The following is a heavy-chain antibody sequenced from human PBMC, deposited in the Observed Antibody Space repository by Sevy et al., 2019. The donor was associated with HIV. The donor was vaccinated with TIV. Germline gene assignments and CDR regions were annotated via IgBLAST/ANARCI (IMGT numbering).Heavy chain of an antibody. J-gene: IGHJ5*02. CDR3: ARDYSGSGSYYISNWFDP. CDR1: GYTFTTYA. D-gene: IGHD3-10*01. V-gene: IGHV1-3*01. CDR2: INAGNGNT. Sequence: ASVKVSCKTSGYTFTTYAIHWVRQAPGQRLEWMGWINAGNGNTKYSQNFQGRVTITRDTSASTAYMELSSLRFEDTAVYYCARDYSGSGSYYISNWFDPWGQRTLVTVSS.